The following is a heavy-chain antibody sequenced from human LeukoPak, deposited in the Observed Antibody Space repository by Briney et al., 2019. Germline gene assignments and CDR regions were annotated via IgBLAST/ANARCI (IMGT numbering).Heavy chain of an antibody. D-gene: IGHD5-18*01. J-gene: IGHJ4*02. CDR3: ARGDTAMVTGFDY. Sequence: PGGSLRLSCAASGFTFSSYSMNWVRQAPGKGLEWVSSISSSSSYIYYADSVKGRFTISRDKAKNSLYLQMNSLIAEDTAVYYCARGDTAMVTGFDYWGQGTLVSVSS. CDR2: ISSSSSYI. CDR1: GFTFSSYS. V-gene: IGHV3-21*01.